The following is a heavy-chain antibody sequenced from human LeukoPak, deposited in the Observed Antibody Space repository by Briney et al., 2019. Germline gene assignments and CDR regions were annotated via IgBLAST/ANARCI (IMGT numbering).Heavy chain of an antibody. Sequence: GESLKISCQGSGYXFSSYWIAWVRQMPGKGLEWMGNIYPGDSDTQYSPSFQGQVTISADKSISTAYLQWSSLKASDTAMYYCARRSYSSNLPGYWGQGTLVTVSS. V-gene: IGHV5-51*01. D-gene: IGHD6-13*01. J-gene: IGHJ4*02. CDR2: IYPGDSDT. CDR3: ARRSYSSNLPGY. CDR1: GYXFSSYW.